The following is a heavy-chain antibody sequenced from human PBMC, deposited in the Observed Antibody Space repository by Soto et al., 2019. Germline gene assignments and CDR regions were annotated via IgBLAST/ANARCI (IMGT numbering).Heavy chain of an antibody. CDR3: AREPLSVAVAGRGGFDY. Sequence: SETLSLTCTVSGYSISSGYYWGWIRQPPGKGLEWIGSIYHSGSTYYNPSLKSRVTISVDTSKNQFSLKLSSVTAADTAVYYCAREPLSVAVAGRGGFDYWGQGTLVTVSS. D-gene: IGHD6-19*01. CDR2: IYHSGST. CDR1: GYSISSGYY. J-gene: IGHJ4*02. V-gene: IGHV4-38-2*02.